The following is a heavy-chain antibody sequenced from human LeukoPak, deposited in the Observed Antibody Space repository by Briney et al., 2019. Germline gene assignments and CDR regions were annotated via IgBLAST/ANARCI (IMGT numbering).Heavy chain of an antibody. CDR3: ARFYYGSGTSNFDY. CDR1: GFTFSSYW. J-gene: IGHJ4*02. D-gene: IGHD3-10*01. V-gene: IGHV3-7*01. CDR2: IKQDGSEK. Sequence: GGSLRLSCAASGFTFSSYWMSWVRQAPGKGLEWVANIKQDGSEKYYVDSVKGRFTISRDNAKNSLYLQMNSLRAEDTAVYYCARFYYGSGTSNFDYWGQGTLVTVSS.